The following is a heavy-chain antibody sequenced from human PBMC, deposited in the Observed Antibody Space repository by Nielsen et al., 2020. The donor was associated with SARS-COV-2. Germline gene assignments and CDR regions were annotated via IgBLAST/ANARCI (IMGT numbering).Heavy chain of an antibody. CDR2: IKQDGSEK. CDR3: ANFDPSGWYIR. D-gene: IGHD6-19*01. V-gene: IGHV3-7*03. J-gene: IGHJ4*02. CDR1: GFTFSSYW. Sequence: GGSLRLSCAASGFTFSSYWMSWVRQAPGKGLEWVANIKQDGSEKYYVDSVKGRFTISRDNAKNSLYLQMNSLRAEDTALYYCANFDPSGWYIRWGQGTLVTVSS.